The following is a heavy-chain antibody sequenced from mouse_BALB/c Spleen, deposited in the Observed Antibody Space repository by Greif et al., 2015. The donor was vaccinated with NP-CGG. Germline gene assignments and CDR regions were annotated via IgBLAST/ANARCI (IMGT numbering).Heavy chain of an antibody. CDR3: ARCPSYYYGSSYYAMDY. CDR2: IDPANGNT. J-gene: IGHJ4*01. D-gene: IGHD1-1*01. Sequence: EVQLQQSGAELVKPGASVKLSCTASGFNIKDTYMHWVKQRPEQGLEWIGRIDPANGNTKYDPKFQGKATITADTSSNTAYLQLSSLTSEDTAVYYCARCPSYYYGSSYYAMDYWGQGTSVTVSS. CDR1: GFNIKDTY. V-gene: IGHV14-3*02.